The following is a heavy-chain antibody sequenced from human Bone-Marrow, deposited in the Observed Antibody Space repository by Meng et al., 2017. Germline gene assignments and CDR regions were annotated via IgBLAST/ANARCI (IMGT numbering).Heavy chain of an antibody. CDR3: TRTYYYDSSGYYSFDY. Sequence: GGSLRLSCAASGFTFSGSAMHWVRQASGKGLEWVGRIRSKANSYATAYAASVKGRFTISRDDSKNTAYLQMNSLKTEDTAVYYCTRTYYYDSSGYYSFDYWGQGTLVTVSS. CDR1: GFTFSGSA. V-gene: IGHV3-73*01. J-gene: IGHJ4*02. CDR2: IRSKANSYAT. D-gene: IGHD3-22*01.